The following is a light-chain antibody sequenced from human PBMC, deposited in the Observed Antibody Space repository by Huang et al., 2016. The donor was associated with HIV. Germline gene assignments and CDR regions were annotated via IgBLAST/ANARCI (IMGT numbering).Light chain of an antibody. Sequence: ETVMTQSPVTLSVSPGDRASLSCRSSQIVSSHLAWYQQKPGQAPRLLIYAASTRATGVPARFSGSGAGTEFTLTISTLRSEDSAVYYCQQYNDFRSTFGPGTRVEIK. CDR3: QQYNDFRST. CDR2: AAS. J-gene: IGKJ3*01. CDR1: QIVSSH. V-gene: IGKV3-15*01.